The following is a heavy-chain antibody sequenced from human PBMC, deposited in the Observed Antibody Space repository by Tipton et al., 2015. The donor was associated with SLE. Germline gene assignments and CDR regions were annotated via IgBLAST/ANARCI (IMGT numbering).Heavy chain of an antibody. J-gene: IGHJ3*02. D-gene: IGHD3-10*01. CDR3: ARDQSRYYGSGSDDAFDI. V-gene: IGHV3-7*01. CDR1: GFTFSSYW. CDR2: IKQDGSEK. Sequence: SLRLSCAASGFTFSSYWMSWVRQAPGKGLEWVANIKQDGSEKYYVDSVKGRFTISRDNAKNSLYLQMNSLRAEDTAVYYRARDQSRYYGSGSDDAFDIWGQGTMVTVSS.